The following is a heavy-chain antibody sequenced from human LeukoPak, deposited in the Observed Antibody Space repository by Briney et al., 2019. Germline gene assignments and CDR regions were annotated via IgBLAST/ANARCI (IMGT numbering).Heavy chain of an antibody. CDR1: GFTFSGAW. D-gene: IGHD7-27*01. CDR3: ARHVGISF. Sequence: GGSLRLSCTASGFTFSGAWMTWVRQAPGKGLEWVGNIREDGTAKTYVDTLQGRVTITRDNATNTQFLQMRNLRDADTAVYYCARHVGISFLGQGTP. J-gene: IGHJ6*01. CDR2: IREDGTAK. V-gene: IGHV3-7*01.